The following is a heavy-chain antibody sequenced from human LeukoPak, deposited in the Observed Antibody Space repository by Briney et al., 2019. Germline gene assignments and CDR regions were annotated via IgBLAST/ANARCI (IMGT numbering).Heavy chain of an antibody. Sequence: ASETLSLTCTVSGGSISSYYWSWIRQPPGKGLEWIGYIYYSGSTNYNPSLKSRVTISVDTSKNQFSLKLSSVTAADTAVYYCARDGYGSGGYYYYYMDVWGKGTTVTVSS. D-gene: IGHD3-10*01. CDR2: IYYSGST. CDR1: GGSISSYY. J-gene: IGHJ6*03. CDR3: ARDGYGSGGYYYYYMDV. V-gene: IGHV4-59*01.